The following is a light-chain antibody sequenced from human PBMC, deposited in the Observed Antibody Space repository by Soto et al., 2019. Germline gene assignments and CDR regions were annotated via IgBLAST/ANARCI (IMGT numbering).Light chain of an antibody. J-gene: IGKJ4*01. CDR2: GAS. CDR1: QSISSN. CDR3: QQYSNWPLT. V-gene: IGKV3-15*01. Sequence: EILMTQSPATLSVSPGDRATLSCRASQSISSNLAWYQQKPGQAPRLLIYGASTRATGIPARFSGSWSGTQFTLTVSSLQSEDFAVYYCQQYSNWPLTSGGGTKVEI.